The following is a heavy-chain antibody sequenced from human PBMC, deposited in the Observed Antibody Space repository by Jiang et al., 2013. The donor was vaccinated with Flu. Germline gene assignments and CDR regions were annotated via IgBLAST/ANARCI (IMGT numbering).Heavy chain of an antibody. V-gene: IGHV6-1*01. CDR2: TYCRSKWYN. CDR1: GDSVSSNSAA. Sequence: QTLSLTCAISGDSVSSNSAAWNWIRQSPSRGLEWLGRTYCRSKWYNDYAVSVKSRITINPDTSKNQFSLQLNSVTPEDTAVYYCARAAEGFRAYDSSGYYPLFFDYWGQGTLVTVSS. J-gene: IGHJ4*02. D-gene: IGHD3-22*01. CDR3: ARAAEGFRAYDSSGYYPLFFDY.